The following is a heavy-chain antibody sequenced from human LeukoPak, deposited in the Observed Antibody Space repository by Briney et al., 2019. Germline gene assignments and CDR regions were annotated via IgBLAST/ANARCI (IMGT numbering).Heavy chain of an antibody. CDR3: ARGGPNSSGWRIDY. V-gene: IGHV4-59*01. D-gene: IGHD6-19*01. J-gene: IGHJ4*02. CDR2: IYYSGST. CDR1: SGSISSYF. Sequence: SETLSLTCTVSSGSISSYFWSWLRQPPRKGREWMGYIYYSGSTKYNASLKSRVTISVDTSKNQFSLKLSSVTAADTAVYYCARGGPNSSGWRIDYWGQGTLVTVSS.